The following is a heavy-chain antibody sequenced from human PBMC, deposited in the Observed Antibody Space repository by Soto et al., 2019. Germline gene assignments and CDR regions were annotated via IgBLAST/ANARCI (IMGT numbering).Heavy chain of an antibody. V-gene: IGHV5-51*01. D-gene: IGHD5-12*01. J-gene: IGHJ6*02. Sequence: GESLKISCQASGYIFATYWIGWVRQMPGKGLEWMGIIYPSDSDTRYSPAFQGQVTISVDKSISTAYLQLSSLRASDTALYYCARSGFPSYGMDVWGQGTTVTVSS. CDR3: ARSGFPSYGMDV. CDR2: IYPSDSDT. CDR1: GYIFATYW.